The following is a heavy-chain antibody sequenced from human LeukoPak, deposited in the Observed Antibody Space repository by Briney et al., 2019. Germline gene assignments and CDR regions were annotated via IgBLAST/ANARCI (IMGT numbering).Heavy chain of an antibody. CDR1: GYTFTSYG. D-gene: IGHD5-18*01. CDR2: ISAYNGNT. V-gene: IGHV1-18*01. CDR3: ARDFLRGYSYGYQGPFDY. Sequence: ASVKVSCKASGYTFTSYGISWVRQAPGQGLEWMGWISAYNGNTNYAQKLQGRVTMTTDTSTSTAYMELRSLRSDDTAVYYCARDFLRGYSYGYQGPFDYWGQGTLVTVSS. J-gene: IGHJ4*02.